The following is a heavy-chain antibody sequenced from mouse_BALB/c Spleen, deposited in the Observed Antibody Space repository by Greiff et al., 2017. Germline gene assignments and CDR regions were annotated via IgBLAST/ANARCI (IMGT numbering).Heavy chain of an antibody. Sequence: EVQLVESGGGLVQPGGSRKLSCAASGFTFSSFGMHWVRQAPEKGLEWVAYISSGSSTIYYADTVKGRFTISRDNPKNTLFLQMTSLRSEDTAMYYCARSAYGYDGWFAYWGQGTLVTVSA. CDR3: ARSAYGYDGWFAY. CDR1: GFTFSSFG. CDR2: ISSGSSTI. V-gene: IGHV5-17*02. D-gene: IGHD2-2*01. J-gene: IGHJ3*01.